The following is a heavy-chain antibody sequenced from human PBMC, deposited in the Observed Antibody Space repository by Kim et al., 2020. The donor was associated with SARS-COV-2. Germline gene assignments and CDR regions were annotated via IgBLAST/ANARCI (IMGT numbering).Heavy chain of an antibody. D-gene: IGHD1-26*01. V-gene: IGHV1-2*02. CDR2: VHPNSGGT. CDR3: ARDTGSFDF. Sequence: ASVKVSCKTSGYTFTAYLMHWVRQAPGQGLEWMGWVHPNSGGTHYAQNFQGRVTMTRDTSITTAYMELTRLTSDDTALYYCARDTGSFDFWGQGTLVTVSS. J-gene: IGHJ4*02. CDR1: GYTFTAYL.